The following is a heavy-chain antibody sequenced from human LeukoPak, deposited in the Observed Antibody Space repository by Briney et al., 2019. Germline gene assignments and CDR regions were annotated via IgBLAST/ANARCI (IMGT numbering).Heavy chain of an antibody. CDR1: GFSFSSYW. D-gene: IGHD4-23*01. CDR3: ARDLSDYGGPWNWFDP. Sequence: GGSLRLSCAASGFSFSSYWMIWVRQAPGKGLEWVAVISYDGSNKYYADSVKGRFTISRDNAKNTLYLQMNSLRAEDTAVYYCARDLSDYGGPWNWFDPWGQGTLVTVSS. CDR2: ISYDGSNK. J-gene: IGHJ5*02. V-gene: IGHV3-30*03.